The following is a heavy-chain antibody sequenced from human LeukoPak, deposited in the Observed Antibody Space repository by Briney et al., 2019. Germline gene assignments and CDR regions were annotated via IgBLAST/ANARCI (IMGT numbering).Heavy chain of an antibody. J-gene: IGHJ4*02. V-gene: IGHV3-11*01. CDR2: ISSSGSTI. CDR1: GFTFSDYY. Sequence: GGSLRLSCAASGFTFSDYYMSWIRQAPGKRLEWVSYISSSGSTIYYADSVKGRFTISRDNAKNSLYLQMNSLRAEDTAVYYCARRSGSSSTPFDYWGQGTLVTVSS. CDR3: ARRSGSSSTPFDY. D-gene: IGHD1-26*01.